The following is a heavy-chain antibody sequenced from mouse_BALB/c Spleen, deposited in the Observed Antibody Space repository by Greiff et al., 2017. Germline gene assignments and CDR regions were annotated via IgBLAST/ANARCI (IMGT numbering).Heavy chain of an antibody. V-gene: IGHV1-87*01. CDR2: IYPGDGDT. CDR3: GRSTTNYFDY. CDR1: GYTFTSYW. J-gene: IGHJ2*01. Sequence: QVQLQQSGAELARPGASVKLSCKASGYTFTSYWMQWVKQRPGQGLEWIGAIYPGDGDTRYTQKFKGKATLTADKSSSTAYMQLSSLASEDSAVYYCGRSTTNYFDYWGQGTTLTVSS. D-gene: IGHD1-1*01.